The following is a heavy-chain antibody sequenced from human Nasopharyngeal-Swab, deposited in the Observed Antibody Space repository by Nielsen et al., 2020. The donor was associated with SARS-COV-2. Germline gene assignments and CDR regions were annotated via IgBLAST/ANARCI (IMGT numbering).Heavy chain of an antibody. V-gene: IGHV3-53*01. CDR2: IYSAGQT. Sequence: GGSLRLSCAASGFTVSGNFMTWVRQAPGKGLEWVSVIYSAGQTNYADSVKGRFTISRDNSKNTLYLQMNSPRAEDTAVYYCARGVGVDDFWSGRFDYWGQGTLVTVSS. J-gene: IGHJ4*02. CDR1: GFTVSGNF. CDR3: ARGVGVDDFWSGRFDY. D-gene: IGHD3-3*01.